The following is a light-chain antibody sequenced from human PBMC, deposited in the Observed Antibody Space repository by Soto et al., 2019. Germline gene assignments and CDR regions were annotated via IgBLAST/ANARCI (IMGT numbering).Light chain of an antibody. J-gene: IGLJ1*01. V-gene: IGLV2-14*03. CDR2: DVS. Sequence: QSALTQPASVSGSPGQSITISCTGTSSDVGGYNFVSWYQQHAGKAPQLMIYDVSNRPTGVSDRFPGSKSGNTASLTIFGLQAEDEADYYCSSYATSILEVFGTGTKVTVL. CDR1: SSDVGGYNF. CDR3: SSYATSILEV.